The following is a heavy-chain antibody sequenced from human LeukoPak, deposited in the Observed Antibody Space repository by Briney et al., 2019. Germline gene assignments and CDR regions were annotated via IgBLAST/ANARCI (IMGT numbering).Heavy chain of an antibody. CDR1: GGSIISGIYY. CDR3: AREDYYGSGSHMDV. Sequence: SQTLSLTCTVSGGSIISGIYYWSWIRQPAGKGLEWIGRIYTSGSTNYNPSLKSRVTISVDTSKNQFSLKLSSVTAADTAVYYCAREDYYGSGSHMDVWGKGTTVTVSS. V-gene: IGHV4-61*02. CDR2: IYTSGST. J-gene: IGHJ6*03. D-gene: IGHD3-10*01.